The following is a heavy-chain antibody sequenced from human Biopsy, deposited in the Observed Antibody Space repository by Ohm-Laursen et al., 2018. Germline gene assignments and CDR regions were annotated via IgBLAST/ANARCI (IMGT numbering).Heavy chain of an antibody. J-gene: IGHJ4*02. CDR1: GGSIESYY. V-gene: IGHV4-59*01. CDR3: ARLTGDPSY. CDR2: IYYTGHT. Sequence: GTLSLTWTVSGGSIESYYWNWIRQSPGKGLEWIGFIYYTGHTNYNPSLKSRATISVDTSKNQFSLKVISVTAADTAVYYCARLTGDPSYWGQGILVTVSS. D-gene: IGHD7-27*01.